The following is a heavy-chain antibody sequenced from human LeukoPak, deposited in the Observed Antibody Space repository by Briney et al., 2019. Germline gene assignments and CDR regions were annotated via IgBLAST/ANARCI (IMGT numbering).Heavy chain of an antibody. V-gene: IGHV4-34*01. D-gene: IGHD2-15*01. CDR3: ARGRGCSGGSCYFSTGYGMDV. Sequence: SETLSLTCAVYGGSFSGYYWSWIRQPPGKGLEWIGEINHSGSTNYNPSLKSRVTISVDTSKNQFSLKLSSVTAADTAVYYCARGRGCSGGSCYFSTGYGMDVWGQGTTVTVSS. CDR2: INHSGST. J-gene: IGHJ6*02. CDR1: GGSFSGYY.